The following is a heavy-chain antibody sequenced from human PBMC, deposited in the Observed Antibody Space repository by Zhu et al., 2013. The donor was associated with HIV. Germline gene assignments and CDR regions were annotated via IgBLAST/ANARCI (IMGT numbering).Heavy chain of an antibody. Sequence: QVQLVQSGDEVKKPGASVKVSCKASGYIFTSYGISWVRQAPAQGPEWMGGIIPIFATTNYAQNFQGRVTITADKSTSTVFMELSSLTYADTAIYYCALSLCSGASCYSPGKNGLDVWGQGTTVTVSS. CDR2: IIPIFATT. V-gene: IGHV1-69*06. J-gene: IGHJ6*02. CDR3: ALSLCSGASCYSPGKNGLDV. CDR1: GYIFTSYG. D-gene: IGHD2-15*01.